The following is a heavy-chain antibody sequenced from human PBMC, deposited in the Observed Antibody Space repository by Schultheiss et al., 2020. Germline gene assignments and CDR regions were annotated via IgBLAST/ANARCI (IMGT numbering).Heavy chain of an antibody. CDR2: VYDSGTT. Sequence: SETLSLTCTVSGGSISSGGYYWSWIRQPPGRGLEWIGYVYDSGTTKYNPSLKSRVTISVDTSKNQFSLKLSSVTAADTAVYYCARGATIFGVVMDVWGQGTTVTVSS. V-gene: IGHV4-61*08. CDR3: ARGATIFGVVMDV. CDR1: GGSISSGGYY. J-gene: IGHJ6*02. D-gene: IGHD3-3*01.